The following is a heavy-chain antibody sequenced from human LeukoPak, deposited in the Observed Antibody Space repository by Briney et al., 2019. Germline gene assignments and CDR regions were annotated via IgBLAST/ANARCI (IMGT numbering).Heavy chain of an antibody. CDR2: IYHSGST. Sequence: SETLSLTCAVSGYSISSGYYWGWIRQPPGKGLEWIGSIYHSGSTYYNPSLKSRVTISVDTSKNQFSLKLSSVTAADTAVYYCARLVDSYYFDYWGQGTLVTVSS. J-gene: IGHJ4*02. CDR1: GYSISSGYY. D-gene: IGHD3/OR15-3a*01. V-gene: IGHV4-38-2*01. CDR3: ARLVDSYYFDY.